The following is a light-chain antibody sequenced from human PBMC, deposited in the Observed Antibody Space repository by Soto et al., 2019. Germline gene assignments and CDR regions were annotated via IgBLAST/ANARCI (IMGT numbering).Light chain of an antibody. CDR3: VVYMGSGIWV. V-gene: IGLV8-61*01. J-gene: IGLJ3*02. CDR1: SGSVSTSYY. Sequence: QTVVTQEPSFSVSPGRTVTLTCGLSSGSVSTSYYPSWYQQTPGQAPRTLIYSTNTRSSGVPDRFSGSILGNKAALPITGAPADDESDYYFVVYMGSGIWVFGGGTKLTVL. CDR2: STN.